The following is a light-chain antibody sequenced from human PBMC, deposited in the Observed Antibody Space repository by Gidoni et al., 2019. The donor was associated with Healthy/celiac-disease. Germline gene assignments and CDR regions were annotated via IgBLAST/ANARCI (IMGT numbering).Light chain of an antibody. V-gene: IGKV1-33*01. Sequence: DIQLTQYPSSLSASGGDRVTITCQASQDISNYLNWYQQKPGKAPKLLIYDASNLETGVPSRFSGSGSGTDFTFTISSLQPEDIATYYCQQYDNPPGFTFGRGTKVEIK. J-gene: IGKJ4*02. CDR1: QDISNY. CDR2: DAS. CDR3: QQYDNPPGFT.